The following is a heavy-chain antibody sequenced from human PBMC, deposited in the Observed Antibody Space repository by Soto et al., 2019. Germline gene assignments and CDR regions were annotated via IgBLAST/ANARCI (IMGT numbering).Heavy chain of an antibody. D-gene: IGHD3-9*01. CDR2: IYYTGNT. J-gene: IGHJ4*02. CDR3: ARATYDISTYYLDY. CDR1: GASISGGDYY. Sequence: QVQLQESGPGLVKPSQSLSLTCTVSGASISGGDYYWTWIRQPPGKGLEWIGSIYYTGNTSSNPSLEIRLSISVDPSHNQFALRLTSVTAADTAIYSCARATYDISTYYLDYWGQGTLVTVSS. V-gene: IGHV4-30-4*01.